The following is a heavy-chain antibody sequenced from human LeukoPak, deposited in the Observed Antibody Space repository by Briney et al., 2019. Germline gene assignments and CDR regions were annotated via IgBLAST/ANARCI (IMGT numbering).Heavy chain of an antibody. CDR2: TYYRSKWSN. CDR3: ARQSLGYVDY. Sequence: SQTLSLTCAISGDSVSNKDAAWNWIRQSPSRGLEWLGRTYYRSKWSNDYAVSVKSRITVNPDTSKNQLSLQLRSVTPDDTAVYYCARQSLGYVDYWGQGSRVTVSS. J-gene: IGHJ4*02. V-gene: IGHV6-1*01. D-gene: IGHD2-15*01. CDR1: GDSVSNKDAA.